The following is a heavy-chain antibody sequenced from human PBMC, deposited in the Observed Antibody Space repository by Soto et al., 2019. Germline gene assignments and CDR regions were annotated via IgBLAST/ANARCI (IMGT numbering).Heavy chain of an antibody. J-gene: IGHJ4*02. V-gene: IGHV3-30-3*01. CDR2: ISYDGSNK. CDR3: ARDISCRRVY. Sequence: GGSLRLSCAASGFTFSSYAMHWVRQAPGKGLEWVAVISYDGSNKYYADSVKGRFTISRDNSKNTLYLQMNSLRAEDTAVYYCARDISCRRVYWGQGTLVTVSS. CDR1: GFTFSSYA.